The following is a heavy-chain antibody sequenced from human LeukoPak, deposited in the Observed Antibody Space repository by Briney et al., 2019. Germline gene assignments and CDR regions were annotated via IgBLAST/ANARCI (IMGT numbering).Heavy chain of an antibody. V-gene: IGHV3-21*01. J-gene: IGHJ4*02. CDR3: ARAIVATNIDY. CDR2: ISSSSSYI. CDR1: GLTFSSYT. D-gene: IGHD5-12*01. Sequence: KPGGSLRLSCAGSGLTFSSYTMNWVRQAPGKGLEWVSSISSSSSYIYYADSVKGRFTISRDNAKNSLYLQMNSLRAEDTAVYYCARAIVATNIDYWGQGTLVTVSS.